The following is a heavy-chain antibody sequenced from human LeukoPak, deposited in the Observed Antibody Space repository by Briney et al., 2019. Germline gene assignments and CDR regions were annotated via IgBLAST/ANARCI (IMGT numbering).Heavy chain of an antibody. CDR1: GFTFSSYS. D-gene: IGHD3-22*01. J-gene: IGHJ4*02. CDR3: XXXXXLDFYDSGGYYFDY. V-gene: IGHV3-21*01. Sequence: GGSLRLSCAASGFTFSSYSMNWVRQAPGKGLEWVSSISSSSSYIYYADSVKGRFTISRDNAKNSLYLQMNSLRAEDTAVYYCXXXXXLDFYDSGGYYFDYWGQGTLVTVSS. CDR2: ISSSSSYI.